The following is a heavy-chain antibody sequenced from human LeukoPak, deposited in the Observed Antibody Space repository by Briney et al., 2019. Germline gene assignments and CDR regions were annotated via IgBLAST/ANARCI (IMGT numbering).Heavy chain of an antibody. CDR1: GGSISSSSYY. V-gene: IGHV4-39*07. CDR2: IYYSGST. Sequence: PSETLSLTCTVSGGSISSSSYYWGWIRQPPGKGLEWIGSIYYSGSTYYNPSLKSRVTISVDTSKNQFSLRLSSVTAADTAVYYCARTGDGDYPRDWGQGHLVTVSS. D-gene: IGHD4-17*01. CDR3: ARTGDGDYPRD. J-gene: IGHJ4*02.